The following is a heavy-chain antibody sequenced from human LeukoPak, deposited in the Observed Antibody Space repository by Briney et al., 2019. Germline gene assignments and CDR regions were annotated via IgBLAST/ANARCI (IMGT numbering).Heavy chain of an antibody. CDR3: ARGPYGSGSYY. J-gene: IGHJ4*02. D-gene: IGHD3-10*01. CDR1: GGSISSGDYY. CDR2: IYYSGTT. V-gene: IGHV4-30-4*01. Sequence: SETLSLTCAVSGGSISSGDYYWSWIRQPPGKGLEWIGYIYYSGTTYYNPSLKSRVTISVDTSKNQFSLKLTSVTAADTAVYYCARGPYGSGSYYWGQGTLVTVSS.